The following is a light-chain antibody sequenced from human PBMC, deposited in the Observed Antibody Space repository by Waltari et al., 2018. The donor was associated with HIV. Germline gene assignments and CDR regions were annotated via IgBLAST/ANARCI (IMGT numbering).Light chain of an antibody. CDR1: QNVKSN. Sequence: EVVMTQSPATLGVSPGERVTLSCRTSQNVKSNLAWYQQKPGEAPRHLIPDASTTTSGVAARFSGSGSGTEFTLTISSLQSEDFAVYYCQQDYHWPRTFGQGTRV. J-gene: IGKJ1*01. CDR2: DAS. V-gene: IGKV3D-15*01. CDR3: QQDYHWPRT.